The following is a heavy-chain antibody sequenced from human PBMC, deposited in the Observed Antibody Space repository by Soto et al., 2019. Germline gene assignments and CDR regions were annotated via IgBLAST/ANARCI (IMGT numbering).Heavy chain of an antibody. D-gene: IGHD6-13*01. J-gene: IGHJ4*02. CDR3: AHYSSTSSFDY. CDR1: GYTFTSYA. Sequence: ASVKVSCKASGYTFTSYAMHWVRQAPGQRLEWIGWINAGNGNTKYSQKFQGRLTITKDTSKYQVVLTMTNMDRVDTATYYCAHYSSTSSFDYWGQGTLVTVSS. CDR2: INAGNGNT. V-gene: IGHV1-3*01.